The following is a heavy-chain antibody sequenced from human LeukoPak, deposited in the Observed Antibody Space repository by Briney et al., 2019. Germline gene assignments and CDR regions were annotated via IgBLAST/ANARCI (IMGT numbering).Heavy chain of an antibody. Sequence: ASVKVSCKASGYTFTSYPIHWVRQAPGQRLEWMGWINAGNGNTKFSQDFQGRVTITRDTSANTAYMELSSLRSEDMAVYYCARGAAAGPFDYWGQGTLVTVSS. J-gene: IGHJ4*02. D-gene: IGHD6-13*01. CDR1: GYTFTSYP. V-gene: IGHV1-3*03. CDR2: INAGNGNT. CDR3: ARGAAAGPFDY.